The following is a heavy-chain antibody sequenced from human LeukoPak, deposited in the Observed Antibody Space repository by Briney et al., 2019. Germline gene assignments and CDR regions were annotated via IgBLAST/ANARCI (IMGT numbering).Heavy chain of an antibody. D-gene: IGHD6-19*01. V-gene: IGHV5-51*01. CDR1: GYSFTSYW. CDR3: ARQRYSSGWYYYYYGMDV. Sequence: GESLQISCKGSGYSFTSYWIGWVRQMPGKGLEWMGIIYPGDSDTRYSPSFQGQVTISADKSISTAYLRWSSLKASDTAMYYCARQRYSSGWYYYYYGMDVWGQGTTVTVSS. J-gene: IGHJ6*02. CDR2: IYPGDSDT.